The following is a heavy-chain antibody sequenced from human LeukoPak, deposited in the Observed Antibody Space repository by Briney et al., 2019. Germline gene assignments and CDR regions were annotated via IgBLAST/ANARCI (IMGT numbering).Heavy chain of an antibody. J-gene: IGHJ4*02. CDR3: ARESYCSSTSCYGGFDY. CDR1: GGSISTSNYY. Sequence: ETLSLTCTVSGGSISTSNYYWGWVRLAPGKGLEWVANIKQDGSEKYYVDSVKGRFTISRDNAKNSLYLQMNSLRAEDTAVYYCARESYCSSTSCYGGFDYWGQGTLVTVSS. CDR2: IKQDGSEK. V-gene: IGHV3-7*01. D-gene: IGHD2-2*01.